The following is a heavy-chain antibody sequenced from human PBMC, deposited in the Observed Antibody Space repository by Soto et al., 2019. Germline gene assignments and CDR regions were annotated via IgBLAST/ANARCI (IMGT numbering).Heavy chain of an antibody. J-gene: IGHJ4*02. CDR1: GGSIRNGDYY. V-gene: IGHV4-30-4*01. CDR2: VYYSGTT. D-gene: IGHD1-26*01. Sequence: PSEPLSLTCTVSGGSIRNGDYYWGWIRQPPGKGLEWIGYVYYSGTTYSHPSLNSRVSISVDTSENQFSLRLTSVTAADTAVYYCVTVNLVGAAYYFDYWGPGTLVTVSS. CDR3: VTVNLVGAAYYFDY.